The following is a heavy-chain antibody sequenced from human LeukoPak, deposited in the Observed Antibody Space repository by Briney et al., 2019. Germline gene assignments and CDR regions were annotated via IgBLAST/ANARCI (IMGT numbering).Heavy chain of an antibody. CDR1: GFTFSTYI. Sequence: GGSLRLSCAASGFTFSTYIMHWVRQAPGKGLEWVAVISSDGNDKYYADSVRGRFTISRDKSLNMLFLEMNSLRTEDTAVYFCARCIGIGVPFGYWGQGTLVTVSS. D-gene: IGHD2-8*01. CDR3: ARCIGIGVPFGY. V-gene: IGHV3-30*04. J-gene: IGHJ4*02. CDR2: ISSDGNDK.